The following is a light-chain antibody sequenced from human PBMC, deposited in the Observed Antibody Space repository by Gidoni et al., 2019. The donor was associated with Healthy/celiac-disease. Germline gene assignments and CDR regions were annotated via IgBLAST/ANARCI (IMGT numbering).Light chain of an antibody. CDR1: QSISSY. Sequence: ITCRASQSISSYLNWYQQKPGKAPKLLIYAASSLQSGVPSRFSGSGSGTDFTLTISSLQPEDFATYYCQQSYSTPLTFGGGTKVEIK. CDR2: AAS. J-gene: IGKJ4*01. V-gene: IGKV1-39*01. CDR3: QQSYSTPLT.